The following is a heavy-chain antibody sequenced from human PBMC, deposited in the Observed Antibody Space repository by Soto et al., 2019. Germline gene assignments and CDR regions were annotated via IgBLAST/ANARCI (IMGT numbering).Heavy chain of an antibody. CDR2: IYYTGMT. CDR1: GASVSSISHY. V-gene: IGHV4-61*01. Sequence: PXATLSLTCSVSGASVSSISHYWSWIRRPPGKGLEWIGYIYYTGMTTYGPSLKNRVTISVDTSKNQFSLKLSSVTAADTAVYYCARVRIYSSSPADYWGQGTLVTVSS. J-gene: IGHJ4*02. CDR3: ARVRIYSSSPADY. D-gene: IGHD6-6*01.